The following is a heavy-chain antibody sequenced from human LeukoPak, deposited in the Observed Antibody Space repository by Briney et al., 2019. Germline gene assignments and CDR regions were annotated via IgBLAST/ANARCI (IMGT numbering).Heavy chain of an antibody. CDR3: ARPDCRGGNCYLLLY. D-gene: IGHD2-15*01. Sequence: AESLKISSRGSGYSFANDWMIWLGQMPGKGLEWMGRIDPSDSYTDYSPSFQGHVTISADKSISTAYLQWNSLKASDTAVYYCARPDCRGGNCYLLLYWGRGSLVTVSS. V-gene: IGHV5-10-1*01. CDR1: GYSFANDW. CDR2: IDPSDSYT. J-gene: IGHJ4*02.